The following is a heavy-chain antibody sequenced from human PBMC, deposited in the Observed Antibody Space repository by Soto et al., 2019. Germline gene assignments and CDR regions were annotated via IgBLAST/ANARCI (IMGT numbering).Heavy chain of an antibody. V-gene: IGHV3-30-3*01. Sequence: GGSLRLSCAASGFTFSSYAMHWVRQAPGKGLEWVAVISYDGSNKYYADSVKGRFTISRDNSKNTLYLQMNSLRAEDTAVYYCAREGGRMGAPPSDYWGQGTLVTVSS. J-gene: IGHJ4*02. CDR2: ISYDGSNK. CDR1: GFTFSSYA. CDR3: AREGGRMGAPPSDY. D-gene: IGHD1-26*01.